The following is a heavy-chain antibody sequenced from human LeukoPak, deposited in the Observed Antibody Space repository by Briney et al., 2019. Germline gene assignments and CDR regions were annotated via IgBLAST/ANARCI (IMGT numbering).Heavy chain of an antibody. CDR3: ARAGYDYVWGSYRYALDY. CDR2: INPSGGST. Sequence: GASVKVSCKASGYTFTSYYMHWVRQAPGQGLEWMGIINPSGGSTSYAQKFQGRVTMTRDTSISTAYMELSRLRSDDTAVYYCARAGYDYVWGSYRYALDYWGQGTLVTVSS. J-gene: IGHJ4*02. CDR1: GYTFTSYY. V-gene: IGHV1-46*01. D-gene: IGHD3-16*02.